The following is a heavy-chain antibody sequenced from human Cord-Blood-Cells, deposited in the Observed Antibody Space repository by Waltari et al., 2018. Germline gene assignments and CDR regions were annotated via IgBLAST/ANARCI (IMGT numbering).Heavy chain of an antibody. CDR2: IIPIFCTA. Sequence: QVQLVQSGAEVKKPGSSVKVSCKASGGTFSSYAISWVRQAPGQGLEWMGGIIPIFCTANYAQKFQGRVTITADESTSTSYRELSSLRSEDTAVYYCASLAARGVMGAFDIWGQGTMVTVSS. J-gene: IGHJ3*02. V-gene: IGHV1-69*01. D-gene: IGHD6-13*01. CDR3: ASLAARGVMGAFDI. CDR1: GGTFSSYA.